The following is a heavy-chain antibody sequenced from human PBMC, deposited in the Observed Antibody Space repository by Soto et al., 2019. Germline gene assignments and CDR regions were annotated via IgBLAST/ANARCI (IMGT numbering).Heavy chain of an antibody. Sequence: GGSLRLSCGASGFTFSDDYMSWIRQAPGKGLEWVSYISSSGGTVYYADSVKGRFTISRDNAKNSLFLQMNSLRADDTAVYYCARASSPRDPWLDYWGQGTLVTVSS. V-gene: IGHV3-11*01. CDR2: ISSSGGTV. D-gene: IGHD5-18*01. CDR3: ARASSPRDPWLDY. J-gene: IGHJ4*02. CDR1: GFTFSDDY.